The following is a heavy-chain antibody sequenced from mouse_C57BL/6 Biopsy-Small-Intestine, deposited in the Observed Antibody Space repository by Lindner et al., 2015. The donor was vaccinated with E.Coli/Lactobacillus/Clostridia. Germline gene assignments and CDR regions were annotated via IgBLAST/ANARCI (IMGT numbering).Heavy chain of an antibody. CDR1: GYAFSNYW. V-gene: IGHV1-80*01. CDR3: ARGERGDFDY. J-gene: IGHJ2*01. Sequence: VQLQESGAELVRSGASVKISCKASGYAFSNYWMNWVKQRPGKGLEWIGQINPGDVDTNYNGKFKGKATLTADKSSSTAYMQLSSLTSEDSAVYFCARGERGDFDYWGQGTTLTVSS. CDR2: INPGDVDT.